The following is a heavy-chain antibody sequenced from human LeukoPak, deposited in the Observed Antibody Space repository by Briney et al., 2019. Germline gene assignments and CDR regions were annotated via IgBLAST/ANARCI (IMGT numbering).Heavy chain of an antibody. CDR1: GFTFSTHA. D-gene: IGHD3-22*01. Sequence: PGGSLRLSCAASGFTFSTHAMIWVRQAPGKGPEWVSCITGSGTGTYYRDSVKGRFTISRENSNDTLYLQMNSLRAEDTAAYYCVKGRDYNDASAYYIGDYWGQGTLVTVSS. CDR2: ITGSGTGT. J-gene: IGHJ4*02. V-gene: IGHV3-23*01. CDR3: VKGRDYNDASAYYIGDY.